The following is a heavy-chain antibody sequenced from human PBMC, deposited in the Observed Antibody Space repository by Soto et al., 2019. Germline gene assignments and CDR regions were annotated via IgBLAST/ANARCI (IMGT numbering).Heavy chain of an antibody. CDR3: VGERRYYYYGMDV. D-gene: IGHD1-26*01. J-gene: IGHJ6*02. CDR2: IKSKTDGGTT. Sequence: GGSLRLSCAASGFTFSNAWMNWVRQAPGKGLEWVGRIKSKTDGGTTDYAAPVKGRFTISRDDSKNTLYLQMNSLKTEDTAVYYCVGERRYYYYGMDVWGQGTTVTVSS. V-gene: IGHV3-15*07. CDR1: GFTFSNAW.